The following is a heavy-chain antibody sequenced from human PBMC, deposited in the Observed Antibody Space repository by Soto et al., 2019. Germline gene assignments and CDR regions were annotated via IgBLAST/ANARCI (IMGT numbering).Heavy chain of an antibody. CDR3: ARASGSYYQNWFDP. Sequence: PSETLSLTCTVSGGSISSYYWSWIRQPPGKGLEWIGYIYYSGSTNYNPSLKSRVTISVDTSKNQFSLKLSSVTAADTAVYYYARASGSYYQNWFDPWGQGNLVTVSS. CDR2: IYYSGST. CDR1: GGSISSYY. D-gene: IGHD1-26*01. V-gene: IGHV4-59*01. J-gene: IGHJ5*02.